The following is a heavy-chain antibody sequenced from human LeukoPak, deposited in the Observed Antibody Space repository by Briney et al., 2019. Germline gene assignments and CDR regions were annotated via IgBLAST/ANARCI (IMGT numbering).Heavy chain of an antibody. D-gene: IGHD3-22*01. CDR2: IYYSGST. V-gene: IGHV4-61*05. CDR1: GASIISGRNY. Sequence: SETLSLTCNVSGASIISGRNYWAWIRQSPGKGLEWIGYIYYSGSTNYNPSLKSRVTISVDTSKNQFSLKLSSVTAADTAVYYCARHYDSSGYYPYYFDYWGQGTLVTVSS. CDR3: ARHYDSSGYYPYYFDY. J-gene: IGHJ4*02.